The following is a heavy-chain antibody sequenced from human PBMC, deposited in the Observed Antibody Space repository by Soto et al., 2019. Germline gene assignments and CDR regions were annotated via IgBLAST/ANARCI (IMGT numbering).Heavy chain of an antibody. J-gene: IGHJ6*02. CDR3: ARDLVAATSNGMDV. CDR1: GFTFSSYS. D-gene: IGHD2-15*01. CDR2: ISSSSSTI. V-gene: IGHV3-48*02. Sequence: GGSLRLSCAASGFTFSSYSMNWVRQAPGKGLEWVSYISSSSSTIYYADSVKGRFTISRDNAENSLYLQMNSLRDEDTAVYYCARDLVAATSNGMDVWGQGTTVTVSS.